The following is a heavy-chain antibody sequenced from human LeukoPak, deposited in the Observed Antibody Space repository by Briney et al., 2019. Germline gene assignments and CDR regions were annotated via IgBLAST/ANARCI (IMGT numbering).Heavy chain of an antibody. CDR1: GYTFTGYY. J-gene: IGHJ3*02. Sequence: ASVKVSCKASGYTFTGYYMHWVRPAPGQGLEWMGWINPNSGGTNYAQKFQGRVTMTRDTSISTAYMELSRLRSDDTAVYYCARPISTVVRRNAFDIWGQGTMVTVSS. CDR2: INPNSGGT. V-gene: IGHV1-2*02. CDR3: ARPISTVVRRNAFDI. D-gene: IGHD4-23*01.